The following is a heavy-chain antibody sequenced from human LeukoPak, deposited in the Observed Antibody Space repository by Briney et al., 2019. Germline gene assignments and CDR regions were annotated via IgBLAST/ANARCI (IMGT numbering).Heavy chain of an antibody. CDR2: ISAYNGNT. V-gene: IGHV1-18*01. D-gene: IGHD3-3*01. J-gene: IGHJ4*02. CDR3: ARGDLTTWRGGGVFGVVNFDY. CDR1: GYTFTSYG. Sequence: ASVKVSCKASGYTFTSYGISWVRQAPGQGLEWMGWISAYNGNTNYAQKLQGRVTMTTDTSTSTAYMELRSLRSDDTAVYYCARGDLTTWRGGGVFGVVNFDYWGQGTLVTVSS.